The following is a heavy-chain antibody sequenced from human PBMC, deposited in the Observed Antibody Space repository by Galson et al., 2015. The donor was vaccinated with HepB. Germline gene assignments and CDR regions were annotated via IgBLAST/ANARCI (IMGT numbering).Heavy chain of an antibody. CDR3: AREPLPPSYDFWSGHKWAHGMDV. CDR1: GGSISSDGYS. J-gene: IGHJ6*02. CDR2: IYHSGST. Sequence: TLSLTCAVSGGSISSDGYSWNWIRQPPGKGLEWIGYIYHSGSTYYNPSLRSRVTTSLDRSKNQFSLKLSSVTAADTAVYYCAREPLPPSYDFWSGHKWAHGMDVWGQGTTVTVSS. V-gene: IGHV4-30-2*01. D-gene: IGHD3-3*01.